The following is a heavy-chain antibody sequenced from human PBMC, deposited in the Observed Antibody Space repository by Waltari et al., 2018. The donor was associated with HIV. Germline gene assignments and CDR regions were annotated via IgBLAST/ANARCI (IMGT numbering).Heavy chain of an antibody. CDR3: ARDGADDCWSGYRSVYNWFNP. Sequence: QVQLVQSGAEGTKPGASVKVSCKASGSTFTSYGTSWVRQAPGQGLEWMFWISAYNGNTYHAQKRQGRVTMTSDTSTRTADMELWSLRSDAARVYDCARDGADDCWSGYRSVYNWFNPLGQGTLVTVSS. CDR1: GSTFTSYG. V-gene: IGHV1-18*01. D-gene: IGHD3-3*01. J-gene: IGHJ5*02. CDR2: ISAYNGNT.